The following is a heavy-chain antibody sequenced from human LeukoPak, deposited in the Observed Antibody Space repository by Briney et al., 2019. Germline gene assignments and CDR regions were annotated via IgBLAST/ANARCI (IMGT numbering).Heavy chain of an antibody. J-gene: IGHJ4*02. CDR3: ASAFYGSGSYYKLDN. V-gene: IGHV3-33*01. CDR2: IWYDGSNK. CDR1: GFTFSSYG. D-gene: IGHD3-10*01. Sequence: GRSLRLSCAASGFTFSSYGMHWVRQAPGKGLEWVAVIWYDGSNKYYADSVKGRFTISRDNSKNTLYLQMNSLRAEDTAVYYCASAFYGSGSYYKLDNWGQGTLVTVSS.